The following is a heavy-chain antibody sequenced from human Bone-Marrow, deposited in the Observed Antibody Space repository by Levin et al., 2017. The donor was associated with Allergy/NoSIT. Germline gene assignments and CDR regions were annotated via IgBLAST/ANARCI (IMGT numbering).Heavy chain of an antibody. V-gene: IGHV3-23*01. D-gene: IGHD2-15*01. CDR3: AKVRSEVVVAAANY. CDR1: GFTFSSYG. CDR2: ISGSGGNT. J-gene: IGHJ4*02. Sequence: PGESLKISCAASGFTFSSYGMIWVRQAPGKGLEWVSGISGSGGNTYSAKSVKGRFTISRDNSNNTVYLQMNTLRAEDTAVYYCAKVRSEVVVAAANYWGQGTLVTVSS.